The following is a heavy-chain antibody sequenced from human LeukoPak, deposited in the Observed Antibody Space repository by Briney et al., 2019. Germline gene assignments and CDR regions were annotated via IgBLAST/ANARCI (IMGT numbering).Heavy chain of an antibody. J-gene: IGHJ4*02. V-gene: IGHV4-39*07. D-gene: IGHD6-13*01. CDR1: GGSISSSSYY. CDR2: IYYSGST. Sequence: PSETLSLTCTVSGGSISSSSYYWGWIRQPPGKGLEWIGSIYYSGSTYYNPSLKSRVTISVDTSKNQFSLKLSSVTAADTAVYYCVRQLVSGVTGEENIDYWGQGTLVTVSS. CDR3: VRQLVSGVTGEENIDY.